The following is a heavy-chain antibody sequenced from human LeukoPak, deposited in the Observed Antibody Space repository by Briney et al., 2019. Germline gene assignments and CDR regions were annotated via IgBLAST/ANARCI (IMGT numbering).Heavy chain of an antibody. Sequence: ASVKVSCKASGGTFSSYAISWVRQAPGQGLEWMGWISSDSGVTKYAQKFQVRVTMTRDASISTAYLEVSSLRSDDTAVYYCARDGASRSDYWGQGTLVTVSS. CDR1: GGTFSSYA. CDR3: ARDGASRSDY. D-gene: IGHD6-13*01. V-gene: IGHV1-2*02. CDR2: ISSDSGVT. J-gene: IGHJ4*02.